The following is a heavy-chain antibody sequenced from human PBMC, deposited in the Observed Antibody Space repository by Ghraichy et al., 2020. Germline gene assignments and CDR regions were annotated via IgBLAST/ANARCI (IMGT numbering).Heavy chain of an antibody. Sequence: GGSLRLSCAASGFTFSSYSMNWVRQAPGKGLEWVSSISSSSSYIHYADSVKGRFTISRDNAKNSLYVQMNSLRAEDTAVYYCARAPSSGHSWFHDYDFDLWCRGTLVTVSS. J-gene: IGHJ2*01. CDR2: ISSSSSYI. CDR1: GFTFSSYS. CDR3: ARAPSSGHSWFHDYDFDL. D-gene: IGHD6-19*01. V-gene: IGHV3-21*01.